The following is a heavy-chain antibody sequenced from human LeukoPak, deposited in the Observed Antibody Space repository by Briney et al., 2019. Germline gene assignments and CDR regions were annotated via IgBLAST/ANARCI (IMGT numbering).Heavy chain of an antibody. V-gene: IGHV3-21*01. J-gene: IGHJ4*02. CDR3: ARDMERGVTTVTSLDY. Sequence: PGGSLRLSCAASGFTFSSYSMNWVRQAPGKGLEWVSSISSSSSYIYYADSVKGRFTISRYNAKNSLYLQMNSLRAEDTAVYYCARDMERGVTTVTSLDYWGQGTLVTVSS. CDR1: GFTFSSYS. CDR2: ISSSSSYI. D-gene: IGHD4-17*01.